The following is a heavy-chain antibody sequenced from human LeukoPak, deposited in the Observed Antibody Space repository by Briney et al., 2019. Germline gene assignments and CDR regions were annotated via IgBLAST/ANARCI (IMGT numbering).Heavy chain of an antibody. CDR2: IYTSGST. Sequence: PSETLSLTCTASGGTFSSYYRSWVRQPAGKGLEWIARIYTSGSTNYNPSLKSRVTMSVDTSKNQFSLKLSSVTAADTAVYYCARSEQLAPRYYYYYMDVWGKGTTVTVSS. V-gene: IGHV4-4*07. CDR1: GGTFSSYY. J-gene: IGHJ6*03. D-gene: IGHD6-6*01. CDR3: ARSEQLAPRYYYYYMDV.